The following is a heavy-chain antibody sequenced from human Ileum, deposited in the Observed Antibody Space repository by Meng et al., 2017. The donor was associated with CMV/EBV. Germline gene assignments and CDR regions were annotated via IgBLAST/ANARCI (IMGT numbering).Heavy chain of an antibody. D-gene: IGHD3-3*01. CDR2: ISGSGGST. J-gene: IGHJ6*02. CDR3: ARDLLTIFGVVPFGIYGMDV. Sequence: GGSLRLSCAASGFTFSSYWMSWVRQAPGKGLEWVSAISGSGGSTYYADSVKGRFTISRDNSKNTLYLQMNSLRAEDTAVYYCARDLLTIFGVVPFGIYGMDVWGQGTTVTVSS. CDR1: GFTFSSYW. V-gene: IGHV3-23*01.